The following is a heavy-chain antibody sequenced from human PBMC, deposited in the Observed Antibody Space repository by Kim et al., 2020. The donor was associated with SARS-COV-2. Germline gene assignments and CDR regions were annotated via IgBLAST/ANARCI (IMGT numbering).Heavy chain of an antibody. V-gene: IGHV5-51*01. CDR2: IYPGDSDT. CDR1: GYSFTSYW. J-gene: IGHJ3*02. D-gene: IGHD1-26*01. Sequence: GESLKISCKGSGYSFTSYWIGWVRQMPGKGLEWMGIIYPGDSDTRYSPSFQGQVTISADKSISTAYLQWSSLKASDTAMYYCASYSYSGSYRSDAFDIWGQGTMVTVSS. CDR3: ASYSYSGSYRSDAFDI.